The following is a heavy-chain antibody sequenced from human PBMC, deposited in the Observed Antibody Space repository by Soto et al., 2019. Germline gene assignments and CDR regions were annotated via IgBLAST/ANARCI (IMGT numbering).Heavy chain of an antibody. CDR3: ARGSWSFYYVDS. J-gene: IGHJ4*02. CDR2: IYYSGST. D-gene: IGHD1-26*01. V-gene: IGHV4-31*03. CDR1: GGSISSGSYY. Sequence: QVQLQESGPGLVKPSQTLSLSCTVSGGSISSGSYYWSWIRQHPGKGLEWMGYIYYSGSTYYNPSLKSRVTISVDTSQNQFSLKLSSVTAADTAVYYCARGSWSFYYVDSWGQGTLVTVSS.